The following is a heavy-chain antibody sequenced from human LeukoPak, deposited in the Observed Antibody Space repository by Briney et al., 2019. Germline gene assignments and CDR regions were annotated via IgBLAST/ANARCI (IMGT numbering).Heavy chain of an antibody. V-gene: IGHV3-23*01. CDR1: GFTFSSYG. CDR3: ARLYGSGSYYTFYYMDV. Sequence: GGSLRLSCAASGFTFSSYGMSWVRQAPGKGLEWVSAITGSGGTTYYADSVKGRFTISRDNSKNTLYMQMNSLRAGDTAVYYCARLYGSGSYYTFYYMDVWGKGTTVTISS. CDR2: ITGSGGTT. D-gene: IGHD3-10*01. J-gene: IGHJ6*03.